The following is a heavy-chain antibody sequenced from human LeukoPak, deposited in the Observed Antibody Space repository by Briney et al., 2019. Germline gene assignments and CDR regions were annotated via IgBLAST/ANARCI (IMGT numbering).Heavy chain of an antibody. V-gene: IGHV1-18*01. CDR3: ARVRCSGGSCYIWFDP. J-gene: IGHJ5*02. CDR1: GYTFTSYG. CDR2: ISAHNGNT. D-gene: IGHD2-15*01. Sequence: ASVKVSCKASGYTFTSYGISWVRQAPGQGLEWMGWISAHNGNTNYAQKLQGRVTMTTDTSTSTAYMELRSLRSDDTAVYYCARVRCSGGSCYIWFDPWGQGTLVTVSS.